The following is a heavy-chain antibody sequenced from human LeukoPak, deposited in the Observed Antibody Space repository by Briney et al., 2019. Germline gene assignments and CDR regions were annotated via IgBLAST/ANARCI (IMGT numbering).Heavy chain of an antibody. V-gene: IGHV3-48*03. Sequence: GGSLRLSCAASGFTFSSYEMNWVRQAPGKGLEWASYISSSGSTIYYADSVKGRFTTSRDNAKNSLSLQLNSLRVEDTAVYYCARGHYDVLAASYKWTPDYWGQGTLVTVSS. D-gene: IGHD3-9*01. CDR2: ISSSGSTI. CDR1: GFTFSSYE. J-gene: IGHJ4*02. CDR3: ARGHYDVLAASYKWTPDY.